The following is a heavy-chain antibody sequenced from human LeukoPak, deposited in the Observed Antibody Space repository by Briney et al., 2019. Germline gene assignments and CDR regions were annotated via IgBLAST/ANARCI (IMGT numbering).Heavy chain of an antibody. CDR3: AKRVAAGSFDY. Sequence: SGGSLRLSCAASGFTFSNHALSGVRQTPGKGLEGVSFIDVSSGSIYYAASVKGRFNVSRDNSKKTLYLQMNSLRGEETAVYYCAKRVAAGSFDYWGLGTLVTVSS. V-gene: IGHV3-23*01. D-gene: IGHD3-10*01. J-gene: IGHJ4*02. CDR1: GFTFSNHA. CDR2: IDVSSGSI.